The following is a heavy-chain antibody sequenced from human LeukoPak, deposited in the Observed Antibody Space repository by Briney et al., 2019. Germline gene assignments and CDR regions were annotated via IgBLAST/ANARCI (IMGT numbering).Heavy chain of an antibody. Sequence: GASVKVSCKASGYTFTSYAMHWVRQAPGQRLEWMGWINAGNGNTKYSQKFQGRVTITRDTSASTAYMELSSLRSEDTAVYYCARGGDSSSWYADDYYYGMDVWGQGTTVTVSS. CDR3: ARGGDSSSWYADDYYYGMDV. D-gene: IGHD6-13*01. V-gene: IGHV1-3*01. CDR1: GYTFTSYA. J-gene: IGHJ6*02. CDR2: INAGNGNT.